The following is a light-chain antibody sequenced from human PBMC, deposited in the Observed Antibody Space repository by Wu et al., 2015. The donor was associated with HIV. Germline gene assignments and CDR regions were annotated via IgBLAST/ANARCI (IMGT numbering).Light chain of an antibody. J-gene: IGKJ4*01. Sequence: IQLTQSPSSLSASVGDRVTITCRASQGISSYLAWYQQKPGKAPKLLIYGASTLKSGVPSRFSGSGSGTDFTLAIDRLQPEDFATYYCQQLNSYPFTFGGGTKVEI. CDR1: QGISSY. CDR3: QQLNSYPFT. V-gene: IGKV1-9*01. CDR2: GAS.